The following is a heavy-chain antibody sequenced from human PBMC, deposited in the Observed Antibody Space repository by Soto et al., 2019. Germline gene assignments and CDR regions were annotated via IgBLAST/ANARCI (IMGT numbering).Heavy chain of an antibody. D-gene: IGHD3-22*01. CDR1: GYALASYT. CDR3: ARNPYESCGLVP. J-gene: IGHJ4*02. V-gene: IGHV1-3*01. Sequence: ASVKVSWEASGYALASYTRHWVRQAPGQRLEWMGWINAGNGDTKYSQKFQGRVAITRDTSASTAYMELSSLRSEDTAVYYCARNPYESCGLVPWGQGTLVTVSS. CDR2: INAGNGDT.